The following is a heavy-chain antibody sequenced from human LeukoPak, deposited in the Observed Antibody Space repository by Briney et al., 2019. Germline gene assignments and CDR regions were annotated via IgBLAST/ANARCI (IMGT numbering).Heavy chain of an antibody. D-gene: IGHD3-9*01. CDR3: ASHYDILTGYIDY. V-gene: IGHV3-23*01. CDR2: ISGSGGST. J-gene: IGHJ4*02. Sequence: GGSLRLSCAASGFTFSSYAMSWVRQAPGKGLEWVSAISGSGGSTYYADSVKGRFTISRDNSKNTLYLQINSLRAEDTAVYYCASHYDILTGYIDYWGQGTLVTVSS. CDR1: GFTFSSYA.